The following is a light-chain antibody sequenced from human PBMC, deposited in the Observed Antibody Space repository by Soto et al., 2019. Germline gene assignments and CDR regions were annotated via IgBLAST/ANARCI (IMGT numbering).Light chain of an antibody. CDR3: QQYESYSPLT. J-gene: IGKJ4*01. Sequence: DIQMTQSPSILSASVGDRVTITCRASQSIRSWWAWYQQKPGKAPKLLSYDAYSLESGVPSRFSGSRSGTEFTLTIAGLQPEDFATYYCQQYESYSPLTFGGWTKVEI. CDR2: DAY. V-gene: IGKV1-5*01. CDR1: QSIRSW.